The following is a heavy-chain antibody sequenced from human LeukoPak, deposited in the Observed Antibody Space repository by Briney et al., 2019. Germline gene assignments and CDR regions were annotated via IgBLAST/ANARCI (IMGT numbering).Heavy chain of an antibody. V-gene: IGHV1-24*01. CDR2: FDPEDGET. CDR3: ATGGYSYGREYFQH. J-gene: IGHJ1*01. CDR1: GYTLTELS. D-gene: IGHD5-18*01. Sequence: GPVKVSCKVSGYTLTELSMHWVRQAPGKGLEWMGCFDPEDGETIYAQKFQGRVTMTEDTSTDTAYMELSSLRSEDTAVYYCATGGYSYGREYFQHWGQGTLVTVSS.